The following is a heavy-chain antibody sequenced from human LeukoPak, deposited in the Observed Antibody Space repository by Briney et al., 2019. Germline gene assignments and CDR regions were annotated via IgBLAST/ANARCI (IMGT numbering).Heavy chain of an antibody. Sequence: SQTLSLTCTVSGGSISSGGSYWSWIRQHPGKGLEWIGYIYYSGSTYYNPSLKSRVTISVDTSKYQFSLKLRSVTAADTAVYYCARADYGLGPSYFDYWGQGTLVTVSS. CDR3: ARADYGLGPSYFDY. D-gene: IGHD4-17*01. V-gene: IGHV4-31*03. J-gene: IGHJ4*02. CDR2: IYYSGST. CDR1: GGSISSGGSY.